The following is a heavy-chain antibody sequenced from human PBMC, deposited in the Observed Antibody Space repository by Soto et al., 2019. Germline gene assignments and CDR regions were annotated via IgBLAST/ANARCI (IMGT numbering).Heavy chain of an antibody. Sequence: QVQLVQSGAEVKKPGASVKVSCKASGYTFTSYDINWVRQATGQGLEWMGWMNPNSGNTGYAQKFQGRVTMTRNTSIRTADMERSSLILDATAVYYCAILSRYRSGGSCLRSCYYYMDGWGKGTTVTVSS. CDR2: MNPNSGNT. J-gene: IGHJ6*03. V-gene: IGHV1-8*01. CDR1: GYTFTSYD. CDR3: AILSRYRSGGSCLRSCYYYMDG. D-gene: IGHD2-15*01.